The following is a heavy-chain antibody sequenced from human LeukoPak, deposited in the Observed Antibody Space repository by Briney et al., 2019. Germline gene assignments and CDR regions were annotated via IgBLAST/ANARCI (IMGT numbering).Heavy chain of an antibody. CDR2: MNPDSGNS. CDR3: VRVGCIAIFGVVGWFDP. V-gene: IGHV1-8*03. CDR1: GYSFTNYN. Sequence: ASVKVSCKASGYSFTNYNINWVRQATGQGLEWMGWMNPDSGNSDFAQKFRGRVSFTRNTSISTAYMDLSSLKSEDTAVYYCVRVGCIAIFGVVGWFDPWGQGTLVTVSS. D-gene: IGHD3-3*01. J-gene: IGHJ5*02.